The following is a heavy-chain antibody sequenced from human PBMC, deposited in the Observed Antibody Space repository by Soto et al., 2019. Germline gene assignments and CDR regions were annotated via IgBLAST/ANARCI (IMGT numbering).Heavy chain of an antibody. V-gene: IGHV3-21*06. Sequence: PGGSLRLSCATSGFPFSSYNMNWVRQAPGKGLQWVSSISSTSRYIDYADSVKGRFTISRDNANNSLYLQMDSLRAEDTAVYYCARDGLLSFGEVFKVHYIDLWAKGTTVTGSS. D-gene: IGHD3-10*01. CDR2: ISSTSRYI. CDR3: ARDGLLSFGEVFKVHYIDL. J-gene: IGHJ6*03. CDR1: GFPFSSYN.